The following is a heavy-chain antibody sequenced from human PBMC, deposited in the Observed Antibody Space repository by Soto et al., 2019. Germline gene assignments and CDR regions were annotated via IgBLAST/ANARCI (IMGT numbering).Heavy chain of an antibody. Sequence: VQLVESGGGLVQPGRSLRLSCAASTFTFDDYAMHWVRQAPGKGLEWVSGISWNSGSIGYADSVKGRFTISRDNAKNSLYLQMNSLRAEDTALYYYARGYCSSISCYVGDYWGQGTLVTVSS. CDR1: TFTFDDYA. D-gene: IGHD2-2*01. J-gene: IGHJ4*02. CDR3: ARGYCSSISCYVGDY. CDR2: ISWNSGSI. V-gene: IGHV3-9*01.